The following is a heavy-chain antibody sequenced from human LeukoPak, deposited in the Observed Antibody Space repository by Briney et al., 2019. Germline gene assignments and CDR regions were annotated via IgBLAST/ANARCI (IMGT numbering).Heavy chain of an antibody. Sequence: GGSLRLSCAASGFTFSTYSMNWVRQAPGKGLEWVSSISAISTYIDYADSVKGRFTISRDNSKNTLYLQMNSLRAEDTAVYYCAKEVSWFPVDYWGQGTLVTVSS. CDR3: AKEVSWFPVDY. D-gene: IGHD6-13*01. V-gene: IGHV3-21*04. J-gene: IGHJ4*02. CDR2: ISAISTYI. CDR1: GFTFSTYS.